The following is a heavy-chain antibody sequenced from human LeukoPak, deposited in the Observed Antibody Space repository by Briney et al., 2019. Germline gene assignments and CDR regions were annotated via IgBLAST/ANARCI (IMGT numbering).Heavy chain of an antibody. CDR3: ASSARGGSSWYPSDAFDI. CDR2: IYTSGST. Sequence: SETLSLTCTVSGGSISSYYWSWIRQPAGKGLEWIGRIYTSGSTNYNPSLKSRVTMSVDTSKNQFSLKLSSVTAADTAVYYCASSARGGSSWYPSDAFDIWGQGTMVTVSS. V-gene: IGHV4-4*07. J-gene: IGHJ3*02. CDR1: GGSISSYY. D-gene: IGHD6-13*01.